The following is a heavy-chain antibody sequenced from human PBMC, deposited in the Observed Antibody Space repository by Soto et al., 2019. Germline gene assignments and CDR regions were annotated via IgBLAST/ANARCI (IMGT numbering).Heavy chain of an antibody. V-gene: IGHV1-3*01. CDR1: GYTFTDYS. Sequence: ASVKVSCKASGYTFTDYSLQWVRQAPGQRLEWMGWINPALGKTKYSQKFQGRVTITTDKSTSTAYMELSSLRSEGTALYYCARAVDTAMVNYWGQGTLGTLSS. CDR3: ARAVDTAMVNY. CDR2: INPALGKT. J-gene: IGHJ4*02. D-gene: IGHD5-18*01.